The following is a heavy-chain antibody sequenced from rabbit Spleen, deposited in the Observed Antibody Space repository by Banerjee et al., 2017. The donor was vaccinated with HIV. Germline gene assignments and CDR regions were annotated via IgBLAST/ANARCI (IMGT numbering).Heavy chain of an antibody. CDR1: GFSFSGNA. CDR2: IGTSSGNT. D-gene: IGHD1-1*01. V-gene: IGHV1S40*01. CDR3: ARGDYVGGYYTGLKL. J-gene: IGHJ4*01. Sequence: QSLEESGGDLVKPGASLTLTCTASGFSFSGNAMCWVRQAPGKGLELIACIGTSSGNTYYASWAKGRFTISKTSSTTVTLQMTTLTAADTATYFCARGDYVGGYYTGLKLWGPGTLVTVS.